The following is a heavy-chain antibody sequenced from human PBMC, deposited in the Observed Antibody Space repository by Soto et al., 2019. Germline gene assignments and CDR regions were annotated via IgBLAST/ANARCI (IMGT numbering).Heavy chain of an antibody. V-gene: IGHV1-69*01. Sequence: QVQLVQSGAEVKKPGSSVKVSCKTSGGIFRRHPIDWVRQAPGQGLEWMGGIVPQLGRVIYPRDFQGRVTIYADEVINTSYLVLSGLTSEDTAVYYCARPRTYYYESSSYYGHQFDDWGQGTLVTVSS. J-gene: IGHJ4*02. CDR2: IVPQLGRV. CDR1: GGIFRRHP. D-gene: IGHD3-22*01. CDR3: ARPRTYYYESSSYYGHQFDD.